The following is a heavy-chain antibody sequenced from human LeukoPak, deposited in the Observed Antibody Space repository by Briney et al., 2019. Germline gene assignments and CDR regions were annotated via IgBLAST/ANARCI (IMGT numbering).Heavy chain of an antibody. CDR3: AKCYYDSSGYYFSAFDI. Sequence: PGGSLRLSCAASGFTFSNYAVSWVRQAPGKGLEWVSAISGSGGSTYYADSVKGRFTISRDNSKNTLYLQMNSLRAEDTAVYYCAKCYYDSSGYYFSAFDIWGQGTMVTVSS. D-gene: IGHD3-22*01. CDR2: ISGSGGST. CDR1: GFTFSNYA. J-gene: IGHJ3*02. V-gene: IGHV3-23*01.